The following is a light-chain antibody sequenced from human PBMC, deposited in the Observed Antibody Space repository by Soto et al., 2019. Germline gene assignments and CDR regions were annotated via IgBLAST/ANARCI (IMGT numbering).Light chain of an antibody. CDR2: RNN. V-gene: IGLV1-44*01. Sequence: QSVLTQPPSASGTPGQRVTISCSGSNSNIGSNTVNWFQQLPGTAPKLLIYRNNQRPSGVPDRFSGSKSGTSASLAISGLQSEDEADYYCAVWDDSLNGYVFGTGTKVTVL. CDR1: NSNIGSNT. CDR3: AVWDDSLNGYV. J-gene: IGLJ1*01.